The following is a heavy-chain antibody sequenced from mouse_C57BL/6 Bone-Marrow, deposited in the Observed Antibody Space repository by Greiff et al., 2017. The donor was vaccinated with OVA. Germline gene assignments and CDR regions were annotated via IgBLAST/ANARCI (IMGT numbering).Heavy chain of an antibody. Sequence: VQLQQSGPELVKPGASVKISCKASGYAFSSSWMNWVKQRPGKGLEWIGRIYPGDGDTNYNGKFKGKATLTADKSSSTAYMQLSSLTSEDSAVYYCAAAPGGYWYFDVWGTGTTVTVSS. V-gene: IGHV1-82*01. D-gene: IGHD6-1*01. CDR1: GYAFSSSW. J-gene: IGHJ1*03. CDR3: AAAPGGYWYFDV. CDR2: IYPGDGDT.